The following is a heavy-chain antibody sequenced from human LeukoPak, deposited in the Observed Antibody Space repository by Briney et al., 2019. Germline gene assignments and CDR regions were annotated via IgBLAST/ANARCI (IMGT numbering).Heavy chain of an antibody. V-gene: IGHV4-59*08. D-gene: IGHD6-13*01. J-gene: IGHJ4*02. CDR2: IYYSGST. CDR3: AGAVKSIAAAGIGDY. Sequence: PSETLSLTCTVSGGSISSYYWSWIRQPPGKGLEWIGYIYYSGSTNYNPSLKSRVTISVDTSKNQFSLKLSSVTAADTAVYYCAGAVKSIAAAGIGDYWGQGTLVTVSS. CDR1: GGSISSYY.